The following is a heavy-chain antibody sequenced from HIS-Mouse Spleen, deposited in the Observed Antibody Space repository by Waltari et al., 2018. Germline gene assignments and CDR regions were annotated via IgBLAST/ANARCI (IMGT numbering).Heavy chain of an antibody. V-gene: IGHV1-2*02. CDR1: GYTFTGYY. Sequence: QVQLVQSGAEVKKPGASVKVSCKASGYTFTGYYMHWVRQAPGQGLEWMGWINPNRGGTNYAQKFQGRVTMTRDTSISTAYMELSRLRSDDTAVYYCARDSFWSGYYLDYWGQGTLVTVSS. CDR2: INPNRGGT. CDR3: ARDSFWSGYYLDY. J-gene: IGHJ4*02. D-gene: IGHD3-3*01.